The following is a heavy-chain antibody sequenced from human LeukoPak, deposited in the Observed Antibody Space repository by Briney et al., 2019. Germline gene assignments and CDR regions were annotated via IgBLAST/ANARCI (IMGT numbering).Heavy chain of an antibody. J-gene: IGHJ4*02. Sequence: GGSLRLSCAASGFTFSSYSMNWVRQAPGKGLEWVSSISSSSSYIYYADSVKGRFIISRDNSKNTLYLQMNSLRAEDTAVYYCARETRMGGSYGRGFDYWGQGTLVTVSS. CDR1: GFTFSSYS. V-gene: IGHV3-21*04. CDR2: ISSSSSYI. CDR3: ARETRMGGSYGRGFDY. D-gene: IGHD1-26*01.